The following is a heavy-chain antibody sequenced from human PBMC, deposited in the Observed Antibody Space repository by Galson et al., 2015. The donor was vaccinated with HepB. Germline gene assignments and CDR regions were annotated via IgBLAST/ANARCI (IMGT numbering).Heavy chain of an antibody. J-gene: IGHJ4*02. CDR1: GLTFSSYA. V-gene: IGHV3-30*04. Sequence: SLRLSCAASGLTFSSYAMHWVRQAPGKGLEWVAVISYDGSNKYYADSVKGRFTISRDNSKNTLYLQMNSLRAEDTAVYYCARNMIVVVITPLGDWGQGTLVTVSS. CDR3: ARNMIVVVITPLGD. D-gene: IGHD3-22*01. CDR2: ISYDGSNK.